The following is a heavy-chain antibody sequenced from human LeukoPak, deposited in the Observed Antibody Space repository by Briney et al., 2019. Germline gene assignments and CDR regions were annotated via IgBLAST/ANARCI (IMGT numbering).Heavy chain of an antibody. Sequence: PSETLSLTCTVSGGSISSYYWSWIRQPPGKGLEWIGYIYYSGSTNYNPSLKSRVTISVDTSKNQFSLKLSSVTAADTAVYYCARDPAVLGSGSPPGRLGFDPWGQGTLVTVSS. CDR3: ARDPAVLGSGSPPGRLGFDP. V-gene: IGHV4-59*01. CDR1: GGSISSYY. J-gene: IGHJ5*02. CDR2: IYYSGST. D-gene: IGHD3-10*01.